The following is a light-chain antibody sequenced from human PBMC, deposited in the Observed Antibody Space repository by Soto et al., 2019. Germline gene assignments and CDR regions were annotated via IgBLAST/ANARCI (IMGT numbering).Light chain of an antibody. CDR3: QHGSDGPPFS. Sequence: EIVLTQSPASLSLSPGERATLSCRASQSVNSNLAWYQHKPGQAPRLLIYDASNRATGIPARFSGSGSGTDFPLTVSSLVPEDFAVYYCQHGSDGPPFSFGQGTRLE. CDR1: QSVNSN. J-gene: IGKJ5*01. CDR2: DAS. V-gene: IGKV3-11*01.